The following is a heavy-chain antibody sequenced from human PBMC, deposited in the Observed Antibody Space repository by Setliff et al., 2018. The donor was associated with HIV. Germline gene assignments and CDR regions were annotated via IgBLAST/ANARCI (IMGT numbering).Heavy chain of an antibody. V-gene: IGHV1-46*01. J-gene: IGHJ3*02. CDR2: INPGGGNT. D-gene: IGHD2-15*01. Sequence: ASVKVSCKASGYTFTNFYMHWVRQAPGQGLEWMGIINPGGGNTRYAQRFQGRVSMTRDTSTSTVYMGLSSLRSEDTAVYYCARGDCSSVRCYLGHAFEIWGQGTMVTVSS. CDR3: ARGDCSSVRCYLGHAFEI. CDR1: GYTFTNFY.